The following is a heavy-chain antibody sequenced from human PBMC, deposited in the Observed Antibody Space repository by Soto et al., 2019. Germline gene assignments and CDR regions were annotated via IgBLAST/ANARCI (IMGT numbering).Heavy chain of an antibody. D-gene: IGHD5-18*01. CDR3: ARDSTWIKLWFEGYYYYYGMDV. V-gene: IGHV1-24*01. Sequence: GASVGVSSKVSGYTLTELSMHWVRRAAGKGRKWRGGFDPEDGETIYAQKFQGRVTMTEDTSTDTAYMELSSLRSDDTAVYYCARDSTWIKLWFEGYYYYYGMDVWAQGTTVTVSS. CDR2: FDPEDGET. CDR1: GYTLTELS. J-gene: IGHJ6*02.